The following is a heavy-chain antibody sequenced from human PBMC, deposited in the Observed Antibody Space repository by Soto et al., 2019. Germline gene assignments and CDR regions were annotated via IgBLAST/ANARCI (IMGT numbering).Heavy chain of an antibody. V-gene: IGHV1-69*08. CDR2: IIPILGET. D-gene: IGHD3-16*01. CDR3: GRGLGGRMDD. J-gene: IGHJ6*02. CDR1: GTIFSSYT. Sequence: QVQLVQSGAEVKKPGSSVRVSCKASGTIFSSYTISWVRQAPGQGLEWMGRIIPILGETNSAQKFQGRVTLTRGQATKTAYMEPNSLRLEDPAVLFCGRGLGGRMDDWGQGTTVTVSS.